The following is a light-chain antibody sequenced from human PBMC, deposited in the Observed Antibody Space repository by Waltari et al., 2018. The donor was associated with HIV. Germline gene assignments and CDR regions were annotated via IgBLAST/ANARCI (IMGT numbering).Light chain of an antibody. Sequence: QPVLTQSSSASASLGSSVKLTCTLSSGHRSYIIAWHQQQPGKAPRYLMKLEGSGSYNKGRGVPYRFSCSSSGADRYLTISIVQSEDEADYYCETWDGNTWVFGGGTKLTVL. V-gene: IGLV4-60*03. CDR2: LEGSGSY. J-gene: IGLJ3*02. CDR1: SGHRSYI. CDR3: ETWDGNTWV.